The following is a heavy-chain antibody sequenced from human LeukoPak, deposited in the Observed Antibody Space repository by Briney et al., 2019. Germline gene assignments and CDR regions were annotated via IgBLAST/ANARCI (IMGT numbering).Heavy chain of an antibody. CDR2: IDPSDSYT. J-gene: IGHJ4*02. CDR3: ARRPPYSSNWYYFDY. Sequence: PGESLKISCKGSGYRFTNYWIGWVRQMPGKGLEWMGTIDPSDSYTNYSPSFQGHVTISADKSISTAYLQWSSLKASDTAMYYCARRPPYSSNWYYFDYWGQGTLVTVSS. V-gene: IGHV5-10-1*01. D-gene: IGHD6-13*01. CDR1: GYRFTNYW.